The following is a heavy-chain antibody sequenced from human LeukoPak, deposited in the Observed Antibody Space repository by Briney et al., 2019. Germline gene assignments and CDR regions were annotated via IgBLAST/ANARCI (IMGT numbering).Heavy chain of an antibody. Sequence: GGSLRLSCTASGVTFDDYGMSWVRQAPGKGLEWVSGINWNGGSTGYADSVKGRFTISRDNAKNSLYLQMNSPRAEDTALYYCARGNYYYDSSGYHSLDYWGQGTLVTVSS. V-gene: IGHV3-20*04. D-gene: IGHD3-22*01. J-gene: IGHJ4*02. CDR3: ARGNYYYDSSGYHSLDY. CDR1: GVTFDDYG. CDR2: INWNGGST.